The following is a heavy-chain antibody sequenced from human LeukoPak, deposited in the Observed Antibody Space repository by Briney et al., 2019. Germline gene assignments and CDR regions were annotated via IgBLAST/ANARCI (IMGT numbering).Heavy chain of an antibody. CDR2: ISYDGSNK. Sequence: GGSLRLSCAASGFTFSSYAMHWVRQAPGKGPEWVAVISYDGSNKYYADSVKGRFTISRDNSKNTLYLQMNSLRAEDTAVYYCARHYYYDSSNVDYWGQGTLVTVSS. V-gene: IGHV3-30-3*01. CDR1: GFTFSSYA. CDR3: ARHYYYDSSNVDY. J-gene: IGHJ4*02. D-gene: IGHD3-22*01.